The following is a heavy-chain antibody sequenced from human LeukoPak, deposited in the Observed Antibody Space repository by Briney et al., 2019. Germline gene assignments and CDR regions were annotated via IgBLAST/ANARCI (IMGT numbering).Heavy chain of an antibody. CDR2: INWNGGST. J-gene: IGHJ4*02. D-gene: IGHD6-13*01. CDR1: GFTFDDYG. Sequence: GGSLRLSCAASGFTFDDYGMSWVRQAPGKGLEWVSGINWNGGSTGYADSVKGRFTISRDSAKNSLYLQMNSLRAEDTALYYCARAGGYSSSDRFDYWGQGTLVTVSS. V-gene: IGHV3-20*04. CDR3: ARAGGYSSSDRFDY.